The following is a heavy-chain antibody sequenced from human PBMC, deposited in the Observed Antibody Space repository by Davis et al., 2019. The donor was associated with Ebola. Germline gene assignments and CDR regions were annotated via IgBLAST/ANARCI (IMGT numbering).Heavy chain of an antibody. V-gene: IGHV4-34*01. CDR3: ARVRIAAAGNNWFDP. CDR1: GGSFSGYY. D-gene: IGHD6-13*01. Sequence: MPSETLSLTCAVYGGSFSGYYWSWIRQPPGKGLEWIGEINHSGCTNYNPSLKSRVTISVDTSKNQFSLKLSSVTAADTAVYYCARVRIAAAGNNWFDPWGQGTLVTVSS. J-gene: IGHJ5*02. CDR2: INHSGCT.